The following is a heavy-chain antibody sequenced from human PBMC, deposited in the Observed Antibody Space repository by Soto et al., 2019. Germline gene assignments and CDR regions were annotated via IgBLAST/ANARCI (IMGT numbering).Heavy chain of an antibody. CDR2: IYNSGST. D-gene: IGHD3-22*01. CDR3: ARGRTTMTVSFSSRGGNWFDP. J-gene: IGHJ5*02. V-gene: IGHV4-39*01. CDR1: GGSISSTGYY. Sequence: SETLSLSCSVSGGSISSTGYYWVWIRLPPGKGLEWIGSIYNSGSTYYNPSLKSRVTISVDTSKNLFSLRLSSVTAADTAVYYCARGRTTMTVSFSSRGGNWFDPWGQGTLVTVSS.